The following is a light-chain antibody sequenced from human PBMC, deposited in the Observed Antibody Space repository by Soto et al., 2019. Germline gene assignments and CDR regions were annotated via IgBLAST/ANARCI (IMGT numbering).Light chain of an antibody. J-gene: IGKJ3*01. V-gene: IGKV3-20*01. CDR2: GAS. CDR1: QSINNRY. Sequence: EIVLTQSPCTLSLSPGERATLSCRASQSINNRYLAWYQQKPGQAPLLLIYGASSRATGIPDRFIGSGAGRAFTLPISRLEPADFAVYYCQQFGSSPGFTFGPGTKVDIK. CDR3: QQFGSSPGFT.